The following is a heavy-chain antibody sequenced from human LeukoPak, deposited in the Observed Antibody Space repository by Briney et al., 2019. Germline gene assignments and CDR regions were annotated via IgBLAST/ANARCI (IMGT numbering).Heavy chain of an antibody. D-gene: IGHD2-21*02. V-gene: IGHV3-21*01. J-gene: IGHJ4*02. CDR1: GFTFSSYS. CDR3: ARDPVVTAIDFDS. CDR2: ISGSSTYI. Sequence: GGSLRLSCAASGFTFSSYSMNWVRQAPGKGLEWVSTISGSSTYIYYADSVKGRSTISRDNTKKSLYLQMNSLRVEDTAIYYCARDPVVTAIDFDSWGQGTLVTVSS.